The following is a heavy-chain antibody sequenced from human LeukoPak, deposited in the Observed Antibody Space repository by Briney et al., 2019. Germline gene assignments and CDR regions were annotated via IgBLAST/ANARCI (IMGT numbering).Heavy chain of an antibody. CDR2: IYHSGST. Sequence: SQTLSLTCAVSGGSISSGGYSWSWTRQPPGEGLEWIGYIYHSGSTYYNPSLKSRVTISVDRSKNQFSLKLSSVTAADTAVYYCARVSGPGYDILTGYSYFDYWGQGTLVTVSS. CDR1: GGSISSGGYS. CDR3: ARVSGPGYDILTGYSYFDY. D-gene: IGHD3-9*01. J-gene: IGHJ4*02. V-gene: IGHV4-30-2*01.